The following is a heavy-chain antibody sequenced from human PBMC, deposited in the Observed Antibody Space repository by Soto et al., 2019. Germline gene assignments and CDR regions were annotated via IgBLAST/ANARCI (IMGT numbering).Heavy chain of an antibody. V-gene: IGHV4-30-2*01. CDR2: IYHSGTT. Sequence: QLQLQESGSGLVKPSQTLSLTCAVSGASISSGGSSWSWIRQAPGTGLEWIGYIYHSGTTNYNPSLKSRVTMSVDKSTNQFSLSLSFVTAADTAVYYCGRGLAVGGSCGVDVWGEGTTVTVSS. D-gene: IGHD3-16*01. J-gene: IGHJ6*04. CDR1: GASISSGGSS. CDR3: GRGLAVGGSCGVDV.